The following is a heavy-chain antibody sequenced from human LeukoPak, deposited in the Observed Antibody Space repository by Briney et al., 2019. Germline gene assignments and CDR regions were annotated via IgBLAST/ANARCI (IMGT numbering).Heavy chain of an antibody. CDR3: ARAGGEYYRMDV. D-gene: IGHD4-17*01. V-gene: IGHV4-30-2*01. CDR2: IYHSGST. Sequence: SETLSLTCAVSGGSISSGGYSWSWIRQPPGKGLEWIGYIYHSGSTYYNPSLKSRVTISVDRSKDQFSLKLSSVTAADTAVYYCARAGGEYYRMDVWGKGTTVTVSS. J-gene: IGHJ6*04. CDR1: GGSISSGGYS.